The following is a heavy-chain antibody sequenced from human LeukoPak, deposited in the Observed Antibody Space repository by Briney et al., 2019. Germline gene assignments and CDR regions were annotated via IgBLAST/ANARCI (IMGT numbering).Heavy chain of an antibody. CDR3: ARDSSGSGSTFDY. V-gene: IGHV4-31*11. CDR2: IYYSGST. CDR1: GGSFSGYY. J-gene: IGHJ4*02. D-gene: IGHD3-10*01. Sequence: PSETLSLTCAVYGGSFSGYYWSWIRQHPGKGLEWIGYIYYSGSTYYNPSLRSRVTISVDTSKNQFSLKLSSVTAADTAVYYCARDSSGSGSTFDYWGQGTLVTVSS.